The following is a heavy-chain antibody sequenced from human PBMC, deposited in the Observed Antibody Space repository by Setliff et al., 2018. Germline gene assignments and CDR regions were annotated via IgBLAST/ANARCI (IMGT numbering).Heavy chain of an antibody. Sequence: PSETLSLTCTVSGGSISSGVYYWAWIRRPPGKGLEWIGRIYYRGETYYNASLKGRLTITVDTAQNQFSLRLTSVTAADTAVYYCARTGTYRYFDYWGQGALVTVSS. CDR3: ARTGTYRYFDY. V-gene: IGHV4-39*01. J-gene: IGHJ4*02. CDR2: IYYRGET. CDR1: GGSISSGVYY. D-gene: IGHD1-1*01.